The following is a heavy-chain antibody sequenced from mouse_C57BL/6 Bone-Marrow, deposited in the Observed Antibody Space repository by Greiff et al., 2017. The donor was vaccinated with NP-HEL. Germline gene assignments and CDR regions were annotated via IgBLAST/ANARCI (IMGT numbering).Heavy chain of an antibody. V-gene: IGHV5-4*01. J-gene: IGHJ1*03. CDR1: GFTFSSYA. CDR2: ISDGGSYT. Sequence: EVQLVESGGGLVKPGGSLKLSCAASGFTFSSYAMSWVRQTPEKRLEWVATISDGGSYTYYPDNVKGRFTISRDNAKNNLYLQMSHLKSEDTAMYYCAREGDPFDVWGTGTTVTVSS. CDR3: AREGDPFDV.